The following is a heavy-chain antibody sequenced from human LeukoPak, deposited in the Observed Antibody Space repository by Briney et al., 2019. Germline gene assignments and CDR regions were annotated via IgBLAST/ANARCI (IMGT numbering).Heavy chain of an antibody. CDR2: IYSGGST. D-gene: IGHD1-26*01. J-gene: IGHJ5*02. CDR3: ARGDSGSWNYKRAFDH. V-gene: IGHV3-53*01. Sequence: PGGSLRLSCAASGIIASSNYMSGVRQPPGKGLEWVSVIYSGGSTEYADSVKGRFTISRDNSKNTVYLEMNSLRAEDTAVYYCARGDSGSWNYKRAFDHWGQGTLVTVSS. CDR1: GIIASSNY.